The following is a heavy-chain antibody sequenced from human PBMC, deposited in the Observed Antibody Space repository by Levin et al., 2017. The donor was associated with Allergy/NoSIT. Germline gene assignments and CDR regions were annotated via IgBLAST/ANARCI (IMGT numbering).Heavy chain of an antibody. CDR3: ARALVAAAGIWGRRRFDP. J-gene: IGHJ5*02. Sequence: SETLSLTCAVYGGSFSGYYWSWIRQPPGKGLEWIGEINHSGSTNYNPSLKSRVTISVDTSKNQFSLKLSSVTAADTAVYYCARALVAAAGIWGRRRFDPWGQGTLVTVSS. D-gene: IGHD6-13*01. V-gene: IGHV4-34*01. CDR2: INHSGST. CDR1: GGSFSGYY.